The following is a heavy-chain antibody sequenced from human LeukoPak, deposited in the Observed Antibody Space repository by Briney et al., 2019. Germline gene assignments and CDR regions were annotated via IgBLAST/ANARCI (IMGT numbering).Heavy chain of an antibody. D-gene: IGHD3-22*01. CDR2: IRASDDTT. CDR1: GFTFSTSA. V-gene: IGHV3-23*01. CDR3: RFYTSGSDY. Sequence: GGSLRLPCEVFGFTFSTSAVSWVRQAPGKGLEWVSGIRASDDTTYYVDSVKGRFTVSRDNSKNTLYLQVNSLRVEDTAVYYCRFYTSGSDYWGQGTLVTVSS. J-gene: IGHJ4*02.